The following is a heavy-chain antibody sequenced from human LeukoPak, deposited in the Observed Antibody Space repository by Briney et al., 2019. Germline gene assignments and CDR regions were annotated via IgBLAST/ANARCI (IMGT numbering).Heavy chain of an antibody. CDR1: GGSISSYY. Sequence: SETLSLTCTVSGGSISSYYWSWIRQPPGKGLEWIGYIYYSGSTYYNPSLKSRVTISVDTSKNQFSLKLSSVTAADTAVYYCARAGVAVAGSAFDIWGQGTMVTVSS. V-gene: IGHV4-30-4*02. J-gene: IGHJ3*02. CDR3: ARAGVAVAGSAFDI. CDR2: IYYSGST. D-gene: IGHD6-19*01.